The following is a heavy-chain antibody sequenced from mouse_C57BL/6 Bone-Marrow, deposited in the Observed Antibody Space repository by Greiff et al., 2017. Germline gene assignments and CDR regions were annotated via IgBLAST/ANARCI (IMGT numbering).Heavy chain of an antibody. CDR2: ISSGGDYI. J-gene: IGHJ4*01. V-gene: IGHV5-9-1*02. Sequence: EVHLVESGEGLVKPGGSLKLSCAASGFTFSSYAMSWVRQTPEKRLEWVAYISSGGDYIYYAHTVKGRFPISRDNARNTLYLKMGSLKAKDTAMYYCTRGGGNFHYWGQGTSVTVSS. D-gene: IGHD2-1*01. CDR1: GFTFSSYA. CDR3: TRGGGNFHY.